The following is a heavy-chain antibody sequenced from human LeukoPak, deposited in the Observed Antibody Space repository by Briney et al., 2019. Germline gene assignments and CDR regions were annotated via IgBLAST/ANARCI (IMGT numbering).Heavy chain of an antibody. Sequence: ASVKVSCKVSGYTLTELSMHWVRQAPGKGLEWMGGFDPEDGETIYAQKSQGRVTMTEDTSTDTAYMELSSLRSEDTAVYYCATSYVVAHWFDPWGQGTLVTVSS. CDR2: FDPEDGET. D-gene: IGHD3-16*01. J-gene: IGHJ5*02. CDR1: GYTLTELS. V-gene: IGHV1-24*01. CDR3: ATSYVVAHWFDP.